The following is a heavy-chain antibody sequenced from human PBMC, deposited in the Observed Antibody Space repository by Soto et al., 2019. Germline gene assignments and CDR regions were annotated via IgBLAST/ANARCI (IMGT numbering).Heavy chain of an antibody. CDR1: GYSFTTHW. Sequence: GESLKISCQGSGYSFTTHWITWVRQTPGKGLEWMGRIDPSNSYINYSPSFQGQVTISADKSISTAYLQWSSLKASDTAMYYCVARGTDYYYYGMDVWGQGTTVTVSS. V-gene: IGHV5-10-1*04. D-gene: IGHD1-1*01. J-gene: IGHJ6*02. CDR2: IDPSNSYI. CDR3: VARGTDYYYYGMDV.